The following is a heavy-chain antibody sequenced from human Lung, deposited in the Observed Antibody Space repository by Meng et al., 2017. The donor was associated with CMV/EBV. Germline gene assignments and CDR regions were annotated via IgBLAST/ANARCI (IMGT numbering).Heavy chain of an antibody. V-gene: IGHV3-30*02. Sequence: GESLKISCAASGFTFSSFAMHWVRQAPGKGLQWVAFIRYDGTNTYHADPVKGRFSISRDNSKNTLYLQMDSLRAEDTAVYYCAKGGYCTSSSCYMDWYFDLWGRGTLVTVSS. CDR1: GFTFSSFA. D-gene: IGHD2-2*02. CDR3: AKGGYCTSSSCYMDWYFDL. J-gene: IGHJ2*01. CDR2: IRYDGTNT.